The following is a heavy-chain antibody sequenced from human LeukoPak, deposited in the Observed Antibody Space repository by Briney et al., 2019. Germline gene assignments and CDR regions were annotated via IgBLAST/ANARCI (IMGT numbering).Heavy chain of an antibody. CDR1: GFTFSSYW. CDR3: AKHLRCSGDSCYRPSYYYYGMDV. CDR2: IGGGGGDR. J-gene: IGHJ6*02. Sequence: QSGGSLRLSCAASGFTFSSYWMHWVRQAPGKGLEWVSTIGGGGGDRYYADSVKGRFTISRDNSKNTLYLQMNSLRAEDTAVYYCAKHLRCSGDSCYRPSYYYYGMDVWGQGTTVTVSS. D-gene: IGHD2-15*01. V-gene: IGHV3-23*01.